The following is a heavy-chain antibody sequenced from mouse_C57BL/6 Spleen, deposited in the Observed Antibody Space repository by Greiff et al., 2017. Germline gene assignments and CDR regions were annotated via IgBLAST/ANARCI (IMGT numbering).Heavy chain of an antibody. Sequence: QVQLQQSGPELVKPGASVKISCKASGYAFSSSWMNWVKQRPGQGLEWIGRIYPGDGDTNYNGKFKGKATLTADTSSSTAYMQLSGLTSEDTAVYYCAISNHAMDYWGQGTSVTVSS. CDR3: AISNHAMDY. CDR2: IYPGDGDT. V-gene: IGHV1-82*01. CDR1: GYAFSSSW. J-gene: IGHJ4*01. D-gene: IGHD2-5*01.